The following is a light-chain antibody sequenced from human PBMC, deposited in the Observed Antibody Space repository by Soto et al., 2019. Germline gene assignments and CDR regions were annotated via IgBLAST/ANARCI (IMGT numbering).Light chain of an antibody. Sequence: DIPMTQSPSALSASTGDRVTIPCRASQYIGTYLAWYQQKPGKAPKLLIYAASSLESGVPSRFSGSGSGTEFTLTISSLQPDDFATYYCQQYNSYSTFGQGTKVDIK. J-gene: IGKJ1*01. V-gene: IGKV1-5*01. CDR1: QYIGTY. CDR3: QQYNSYST. CDR2: AAS.